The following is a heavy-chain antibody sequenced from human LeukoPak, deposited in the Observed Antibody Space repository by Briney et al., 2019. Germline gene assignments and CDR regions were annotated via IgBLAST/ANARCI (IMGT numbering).Heavy chain of an antibody. CDR1: GGSISNYY. CDR3: ARHSHYSSSQIDY. V-gene: IGHV4-59*04. Sequence: SETLSLTCTVSGGSISNYYWSWIRQPPGKGLEWIGNIYYSGNTYYNPSLKSRITISIDTSKNQFSLKLNSVTAADTAVYYCARHSHYSSSQIDYWGQGTLVTVSS. CDR2: IYYSGNT. D-gene: IGHD6-13*01. J-gene: IGHJ4*02.